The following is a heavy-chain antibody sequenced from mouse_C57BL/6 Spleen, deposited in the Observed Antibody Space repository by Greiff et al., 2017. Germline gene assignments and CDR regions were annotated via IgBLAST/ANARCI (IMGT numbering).Heavy chain of an antibody. J-gene: IGHJ4*01. CDR1: GYTFTSYW. CDR2: IDPSDSYT. Sequence: QVQIKQAGAERGKRGASVKLSCKASGYTFTSYWMQWVKQRPGQGLEWIGEIDPSDSYTNYNQKFKGKATLTVDTSSSTAYMQLSSLTSEDSAVYYCARSPVVGGDMDYWGQGTSVTVSS. V-gene: IGHV1-50*01. CDR3: ARSPVVGGDMDY. D-gene: IGHD1-1*01.